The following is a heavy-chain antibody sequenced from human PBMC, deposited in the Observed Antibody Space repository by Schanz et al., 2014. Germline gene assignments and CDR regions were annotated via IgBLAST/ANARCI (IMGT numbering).Heavy chain of an antibody. CDR2: MYINSGST. V-gene: IGHV3-30*14. Sequence: QVQLVESGGGMVQPGRSLRLSCAASGFTLSRYTMHWVRQAPGKGLEWISSMYINSGSTQYADSVKGRFIISRDSSKNTLFLQMNSLRAEDTAVYFCARDGGRDGYNLAFDVWGQGTLVTVSS. CDR3: ARDGGRDGYNLAFDV. D-gene: IGHD5-12*01. CDR1: GFTLSRYT. J-gene: IGHJ3*01.